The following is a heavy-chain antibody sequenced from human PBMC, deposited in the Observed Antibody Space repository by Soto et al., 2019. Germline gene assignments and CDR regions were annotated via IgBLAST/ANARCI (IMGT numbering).Heavy chain of an antibody. CDR2: INPSGGST. V-gene: IGHV1-46*01. CDR1: GYTFTSYY. Sequence: ASVKVSCKASGYTFTSYYMHWVRQAPGQGLEWMGIINPSGGSTSYAQKFQGRVTMTRDTSTSTVYMELSSLRSEDTAVYYCARDLTTPYYYDSSGPGRPDAFDIWGQGTMVAVSS. CDR3: ARDLTTPYYYDSSGPGRPDAFDI. J-gene: IGHJ3*02. D-gene: IGHD3-22*01.